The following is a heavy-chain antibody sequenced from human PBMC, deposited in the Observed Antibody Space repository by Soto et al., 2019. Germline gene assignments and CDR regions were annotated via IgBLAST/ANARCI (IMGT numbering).Heavy chain of an antibody. CDR1: GFTFSNYA. J-gene: IGHJ4*02. V-gene: IGHV3-30-3*01. Sequence: QGQVVESGGGVVQPGRSLRLSCAASGFTFSNYAMHWVRQAPGKGLEWVAVISYDGSNKYYADAVKGRLTISRDNSKYTVYLQLNSLRAEDTAVYFYARAGFNYYFDYWGLGTLVTVSS. CDR2: ISYDGSNK. CDR3: ARAGFNYYFDY.